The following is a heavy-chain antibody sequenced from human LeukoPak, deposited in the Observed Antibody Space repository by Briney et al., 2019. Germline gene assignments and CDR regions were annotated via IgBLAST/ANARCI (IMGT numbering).Heavy chain of an antibody. CDR1: GFTFSSYA. V-gene: IGHV3-30-3*01. CDR2: ISYDGSNK. CDR3: ARDRGSTSCSSCRHYFDY. J-gene: IGHJ4*02. D-gene: IGHD2-2*01. Sequence: GGSLRLSCAASGFTFSSYAMHWVRQAPGKGLEWVAVISYDGSNKYYADSVKGRFTISRDNSKNTLYLQMNSLRAEDTAVYYCARDRGSTSCSSCRHYFDYWGQGTLVTVSS.